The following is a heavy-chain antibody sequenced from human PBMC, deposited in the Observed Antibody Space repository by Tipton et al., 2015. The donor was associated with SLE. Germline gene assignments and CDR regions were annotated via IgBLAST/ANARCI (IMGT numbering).Heavy chain of an antibody. D-gene: IGHD3-9*01. CDR2: IYYSGST. V-gene: IGHV4-61*01. J-gene: IGHJ3*02. CDR3: ARDLGYFDWFHDAFDI. Sequence: TLSLTCTVSGGSVSSGSYFWSWIRQPPGKGLEWIGYIYYSGSTNYNPSLKSRVTISVDTSKNQFSLKLSSVTAADTAVYYCARDLGYFDWFHDAFDIWGQGTMVTVSS. CDR1: GGSVSSGSYF.